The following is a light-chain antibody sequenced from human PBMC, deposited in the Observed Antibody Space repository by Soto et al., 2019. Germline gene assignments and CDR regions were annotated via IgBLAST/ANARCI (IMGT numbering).Light chain of an antibody. CDR2: EVN. CDR3: STFAGSPVI. J-gene: IGLJ2*01. CDR1: GIDDYDYNS. V-gene: IGLV2-8*01. Sequence: QSALTQPPSASGSAGHSVTIPCTGTGIDDYDYNSVSWYQHHPGNVPKLIIFEVNKRPSGVPDRFSGSKSGTTASLTVSGLQADDEADYYCSTFAGSPVIFGGGTKLTVL.